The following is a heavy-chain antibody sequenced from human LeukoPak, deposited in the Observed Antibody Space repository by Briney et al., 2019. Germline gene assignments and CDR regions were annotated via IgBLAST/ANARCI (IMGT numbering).Heavy chain of an antibody. CDR2: ISGSGGST. J-gene: IGHJ6*02. CDR1: GFTFSSYA. Sequence: GGSLRLSCAASGFTFSSYAMSWVRQAPGKGLEWVSAISGSGGSTYYADSVKGRFTISRDNSKNTLYLQMNSLRAEDTAVYYCAKAVRDDYGDYPEDPHYYYGMDVWGQGNTVTVSS. V-gene: IGHV3-23*01. CDR3: AKAVRDDYGDYPEDPHYYYGMDV. D-gene: IGHD4-17*01.